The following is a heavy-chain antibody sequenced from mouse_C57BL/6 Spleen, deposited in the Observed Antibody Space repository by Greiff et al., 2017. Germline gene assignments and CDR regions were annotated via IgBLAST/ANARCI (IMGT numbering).Heavy chain of an antibody. CDR3: ARETTSVVRYFDV. V-gene: IGHV1-43*01. Sequence: EVQLQQSGPELVKPGASVKISCKASGYSFTGYYMHWVKQSSEKSLEWIGEINPSTGGTSYNQKFKGKATLTVDKSSSTAYMQLKSLTSEDSAVYYCARETTSVVRYFDVWGTGTTVTVSS. CDR1: GYSFTGYY. D-gene: IGHD1-1*01. CDR2: INPSTGGT. J-gene: IGHJ1*03.